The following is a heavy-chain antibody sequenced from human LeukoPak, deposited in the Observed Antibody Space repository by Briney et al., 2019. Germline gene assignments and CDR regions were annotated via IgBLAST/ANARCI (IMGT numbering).Heavy chain of an antibody. J-gene: IGHJ6*02. Sequence: GGSLRLSCAASGFTFSSYGMHWVRQVPGKGLEWVAVISYDGSNKYYADSVKGRFTISRDNSKNTLYLQMNSLRAEDTAVYYCAKVSGYDILTGYYDYYYYGMDVWGQGTTVTVSS. CDR3: AKVSGYDILTGYYDYYYYGMDV. D-gene: IGHD3-9*01. CDR2: ISYDGSNK. CDR1: GFTFSSYG. V-gene: IGHV3-30*18.